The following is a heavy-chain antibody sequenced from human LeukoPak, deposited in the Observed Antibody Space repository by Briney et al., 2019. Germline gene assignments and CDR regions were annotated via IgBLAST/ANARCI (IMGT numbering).Heavy chain of an antibody. CDR3: ARGWPHGSGSTDGDY. Sequence: SETLSLTCSVSGGSISSYYWSWLRQPPGKGPEWIGYIYYSGSTNYNPSLKSRVTISVETSKNQFSLKLSSVTAADTAVYYCARGWPHGSGSTDGDYWGQGTLVTVSS. CDR1: GGSISSYY. CDR2: IYYSGST. V-gene: IGHV4-59*01. D-gene: IGHD3-10*01. J-gene: IGHJ4*02.